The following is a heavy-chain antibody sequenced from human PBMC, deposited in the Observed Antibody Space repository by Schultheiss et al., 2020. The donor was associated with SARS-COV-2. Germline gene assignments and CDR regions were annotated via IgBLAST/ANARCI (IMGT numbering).Heavy chain of an antibody. Sequence: SQTLSLTCTVSGGSISSYYWSWIRQPPGKGLEWIGYIYYSGSTYYNPSLKSRVTISVDTSKNQFSLKLSSVTAADTAVYYCARGQVYYDILTGYFSWFDPWGQGTLVTVSS. D-gene: IGHD3-9*01. V-gene: IGHV4-59*12. J-gene: IGHJ5*02. CDR1: GGSISSYY. CDR3: ARGQVYYDILTGYFSWFDP. CDR2: IYYSGST.